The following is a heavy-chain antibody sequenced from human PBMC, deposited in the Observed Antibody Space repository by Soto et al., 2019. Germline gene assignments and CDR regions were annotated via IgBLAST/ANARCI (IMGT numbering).Heavy chain of an antibody. V-gene: IGHV3-23*01. CDR2: ISGSADST. CDR3: AKTRGAMIYAISVYGMDV. J-gene: IGHJ6*02. CDR1: GFTFSSFA. Sequence: EVQLLESGGGLVQPGGSLRLSCAASGFTFSSFALNWVRQAPGKGLEWVSIISGSADSTFYADSVKGRFTISRDNSKNMLYLQINSLRAEATAVYYCAKTRGAMIYAISVYGMDVWGQGTTVTVSS. D-gene: IGHD2-8*01.